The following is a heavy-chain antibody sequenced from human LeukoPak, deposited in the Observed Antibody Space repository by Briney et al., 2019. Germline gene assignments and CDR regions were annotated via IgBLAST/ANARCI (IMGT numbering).Heavy chain of an antibody. V-gene: IGHV4-34*01. J-gene: IGHJ3*02. CDR1: GGSFSGYY. Sequence: SETLSLTCAVYGGSFSGYYWSWIRQPPGRGLEWIGEINHSGSTNYNPSLKSRVTISVDTSKNQFSLKLSSVTAADTAVYYCARILGYCSSTSCPSVAFDIWGQGTVVTVSS. CDR3: ARILGYCSSTSCPSVAFDI. CDR2: INHSGST. D-gene: IGHD2-2*01.